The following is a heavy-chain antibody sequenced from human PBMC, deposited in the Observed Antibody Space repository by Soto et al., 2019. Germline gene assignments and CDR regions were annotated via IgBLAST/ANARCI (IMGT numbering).Heavy chain of an antibody. Sequence: PGGSLRLSCAASGFTFSSYSMNWVRQAPGKGLDWVSSISSSSSYIYYADSVKGRFTISRDNAKNSLYLQMNSLRAEDTAVYYCARVQAVAGNAYYYYYGMDVWGQGTTVTVSS. CDR1: GFTFSSYS. V-gene: IGHV3-21*01. D-gene: IGHD6-19*01. CDR3: ARVQAVAGNAYYYYYGMDV. CDR2: ISSSSSYI. J-gene: IGHJ6*02.